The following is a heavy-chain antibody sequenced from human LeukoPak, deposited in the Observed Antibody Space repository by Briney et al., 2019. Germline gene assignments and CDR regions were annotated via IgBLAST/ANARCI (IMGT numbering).Heavy chain of an antibody. CDR2: INPTGGST. J-gene: IGHJ4*02. CDR1: GFSFSDYG. V-gene: IGHV3-64D*06. D-gene: IGHD6-13*01. CDR3: VKDLYSSSWPNFDY. Sequence: PSETLSLTCAASGFSFSDYGMHWVRQAPGKGLEYVSAINPTGGSTYYADSVKGRFTISRDNSKNTLYLQMSSLRAEDTAVYYCVKDLYSSSWPNFDYWGQGTLVTVSS.